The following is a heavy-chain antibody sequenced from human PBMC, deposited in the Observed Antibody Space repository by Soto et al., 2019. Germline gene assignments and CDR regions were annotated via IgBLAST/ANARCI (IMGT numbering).Heavy chain of an antibody. J-gene: IGHJ4*01. D-gene: IGHD2-21*01. CDR2: FSSSASRS. CDR1: VFTFSGYA. CDR3: VRDPENDHGLFFAY. V-gene: IGHV3-23*01. Sequence: GGSLRLSCEASVFTFSGYAMGWVRQSSGKGLDWVSVFSSSASRSWYADSVRGRLTISRDNSKNTLYLQMNSMRDEDTGVFYCVRDPENDHGLFFAYWGHGTLVTVSS.